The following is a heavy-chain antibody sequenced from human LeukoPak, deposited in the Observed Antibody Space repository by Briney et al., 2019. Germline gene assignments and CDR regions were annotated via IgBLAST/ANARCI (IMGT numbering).Heavy chain of an antibody. V-gene: IGHV3-7*01. Sequence: PGGSLRLSCVASGFTFHNFAMHWVRQAPGKGLEWVATIKPDGSAQYYVDSVKGRFTISRDNAKNSLFLQINSLRAEDTAVYYCANGGTYSSGPWGQGTLVTVSS. CDR3: ANGGTYSSGP. D-gene: IGHD3-22*01. J-gene: IGHJ5*02. CDR1: GFTFHNFA. CDR2: IKPDGSAQ.